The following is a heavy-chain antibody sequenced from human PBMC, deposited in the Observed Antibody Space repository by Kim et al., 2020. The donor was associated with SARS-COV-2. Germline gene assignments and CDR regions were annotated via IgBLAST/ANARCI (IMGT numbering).Heavy chain of an antibody. CDR1: GHPLTNNYG. CDR3: ATEGRDYCTGGSCFAY. CDR2: ISGYNGNT. D-gene: IGHD2-8*02. J-gene: IGHJ4*02. Sequence: ASVKVSCKSSGHPLTNNYGITWVRQAPGQGLEWMGWISGYNGNTNYARKLQGRVTMTIDTSTNTAYMELRSLKSDDTAVYYCATEGRDYCTGGSCFAYWGQGALVTVPS. V-gene: IGHV1-18*04.